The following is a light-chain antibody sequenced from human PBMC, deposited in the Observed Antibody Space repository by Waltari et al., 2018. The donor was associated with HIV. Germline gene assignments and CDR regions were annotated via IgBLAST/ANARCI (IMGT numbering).Light chain of an antibody. CDR2: DAS. CDR3: QQRTNWPRA. V-gene: IGKV3-11*01. CDR1: RCVNRY. Sequence: EIVLTQSPATLSLSPGERATLSCSAGRCVNRYLAWFQQKPGQPPRLLMYDASNSAPGIPARFSGSGSGTDFTLNISRVESEDFAVYYCQQRTNWPRAFGPGTTVDIK. J-gene: IGKJ3*01.